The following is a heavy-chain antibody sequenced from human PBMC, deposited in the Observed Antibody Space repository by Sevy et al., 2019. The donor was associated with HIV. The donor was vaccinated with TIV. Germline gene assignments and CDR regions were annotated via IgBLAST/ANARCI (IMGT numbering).Heavy chain of an antibody. D-gene: IGHD2-21*02. V-gene: IGHV3-30-3*01. CDR2: ISYDGSNK. CDR3: ARGREVVTAKRIYYFDY. CDR1: GFTFSSYD. Sequence: GGSLRLSCAASGFTFSSYDMHWVRQAPGKGLEWVAVISYDGSNKYYADSVKGRFTISRDNSKNTLYLQMNSLRAEDTAVYYCARGREVVTAKRIYYFDYWGQGTLVTVSS. J-gene: IGHJ4*02.